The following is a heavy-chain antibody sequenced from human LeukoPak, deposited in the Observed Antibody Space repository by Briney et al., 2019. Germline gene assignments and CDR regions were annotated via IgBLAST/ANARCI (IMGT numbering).Heavy chain of an antibody. D-gene: IGHD3-22*01. CDR3: TRRQTDDSSGNYGY. Sequence: GGSLRLSCAASGFTFSGSAMHWVRQASGKGLEWVGRIRSKANSYATAYAASVKGRFTISRDDSKNTAYLQMNSLKTEDTAVYYCTRRQTDDSSGNYGYWGQGTLVTVSS. CDR2: IRSKANSYAT. CDR1: GFTFSGSA. J-gene: IGHJ4*02. V-gene: IGHV3-73*01.